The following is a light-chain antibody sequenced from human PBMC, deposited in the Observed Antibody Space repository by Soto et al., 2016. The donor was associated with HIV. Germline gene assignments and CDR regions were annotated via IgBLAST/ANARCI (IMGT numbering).Light chain of an antibody. CDR2: QDN. CDR1: KLGDKY. CDR3: QAWDSSTGV. Sequence: SYELTQPPSVSVSPGQTASITCSGDKLGDKYASWYQQKPGQSPVLVIYQDNKRPSGIPERFSGSISGNTATLTISGTQAMDEADYYCQAWDSSTGVFGGETKLTVL. V-gene: IGLV3-1*01. J-gene: IGLJ2*01.